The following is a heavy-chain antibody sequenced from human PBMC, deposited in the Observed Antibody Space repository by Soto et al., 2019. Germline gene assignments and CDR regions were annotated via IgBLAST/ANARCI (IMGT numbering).Heavy chain of an antibody. CDR3: AKAWARYFDWSLDY. J-gene: IGHJ4*02. D-gene: IGHD3-9*01. CDR2: ISGSGGST. CDR1: GFTFSSYA. V-gene: IGHV3-23*01. Sequence: GGSLRLSCAASGFTFSSYAMSWVRQAPGKGLEWVSAISGSGGSTYYADSVKGRFTISRDNSKNTLYLQMNSLRAEDTAVYYCAKAWARYFDWSLDYWGQGTLVTVSS.